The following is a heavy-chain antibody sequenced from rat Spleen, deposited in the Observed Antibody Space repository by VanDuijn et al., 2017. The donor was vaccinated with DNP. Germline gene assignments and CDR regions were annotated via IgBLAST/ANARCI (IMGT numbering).Heavy chain of an antibody. CDR2: ITKTGDTT. V-gene: IGHV5-31*01. CDR3: AKDSGYDDIYYYFDY. CDR1: GFNFNDYW. J-gene: IGHJ2*01. Sequence: EVKLVESGGGLVQPGRSLKLSCAASGFNFNDYWMGWVRQAPGKGLEWVASITKTGDTTYYSDSVQGRFSISRDNAESTLYLQVNSLRSEDTSTYYCAKDSGYDDIYYYFDYWGQGVMVTVSS. D-gene: IGHD1-12*02.